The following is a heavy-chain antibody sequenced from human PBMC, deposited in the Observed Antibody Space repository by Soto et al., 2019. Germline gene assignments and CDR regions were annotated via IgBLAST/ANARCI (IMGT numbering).Heavy chain of an antibody. CDR3: AREPFYSGSYVVDYYYYAMDV. CDR2: IYTSGST. J-gene: IGHJ6*02. V-gene: IGHV4-4*07. CDR1: GGSISSYY. D-gene: IGHD1-26*01. Sequence: QVQLQESGPGLVKPSETLSLTCTVSGGSISSYYWSWIRQPAGKGLEWIGRIYTSGSTNYNPSLKSRVTMSVDTSKNQFSLKLSSVTAADTAVYHCAREPFYSGSYVVDYYYYAMDVWGQGTTVTVSS.